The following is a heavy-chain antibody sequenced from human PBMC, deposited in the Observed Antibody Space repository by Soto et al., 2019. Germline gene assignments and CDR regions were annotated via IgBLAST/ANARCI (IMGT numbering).Heavy chain of an antibody. Sequence: QVHLVQSGAEVKKPGASVKVSSKASGYVFTGYYIHWVRQAPGQGLEWMGWINPKSGGANIAQKFQGWVTLTRDTSISTTYMEVNRLTSNDTAVYYCVRDYYDGSASYGFEFWGQGTPVTVAS. V-gene: IGHV1-2*04. D-gene: IGHD3-22*01. CDR3: VRDYYDGSASYGFEF. J-gene: IGHJ3*01. CDR1: GYVFTGYY. CDR2: INPKSGGA.